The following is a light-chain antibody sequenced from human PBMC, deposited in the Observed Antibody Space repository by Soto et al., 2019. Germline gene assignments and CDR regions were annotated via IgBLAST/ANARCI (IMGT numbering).Light chain of an antibody. CDR3: QPEGSS. J-gene: IGKJ4*01. V-gene: IGKV3-20*01. CDR1: QSVSSSY. Sequence: EIVLTQSPGTLSLSPGERATLSCRASQSVSSSYLAWYQQKPGQAPRLLIYGASSRATGIPDRFSGSGSGTDFPLTISRLEPEDFAVYYCQPEGSSFGGGTKVEIK. CDR2: GAS.